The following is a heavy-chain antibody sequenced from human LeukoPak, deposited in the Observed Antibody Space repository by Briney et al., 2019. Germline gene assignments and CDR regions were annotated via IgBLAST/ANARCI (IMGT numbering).Heavy chain of an antibody. V-gene: IGHV4-34*01. CDR3: ARGRYSYGFFDY. CDR1: GGSFSGYY. Sequence: SETLSLTCAVYGGSFSGYYWSWIRQPPGKGLEWIGEINHSGSTNYNPSLKSRVTISVDTSKNQFSLKLSSVTAADTAVYYCARGRYSYGFFDYWGQGTLVTVSS. D-gene: IGHD5-18*01. J-gene: IGHJ4*02. CDR2: INHSGST.